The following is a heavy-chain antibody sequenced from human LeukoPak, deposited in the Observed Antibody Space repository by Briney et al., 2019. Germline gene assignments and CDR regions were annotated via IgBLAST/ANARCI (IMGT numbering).Heavy chain of an antibody. CDR2: VSGSGGST. CDR1: GFTFSSYA. CDR3: AKDRRKYSSSSGDY. J-gene: IGHJ4*02. V-gene: IGHV3-23*01. D-gene: IGHD6-6*01. Sequence: PGGSLRLSCAASGFTFSSYAMSWVRQAPGKGLEWVSAVSGSGGSTYYADSVKGRFTISRDNSKNTLYLQMNSLRAEDTAVYYCAKDRRKYSSSSGDYWGQGTLVTVSS.